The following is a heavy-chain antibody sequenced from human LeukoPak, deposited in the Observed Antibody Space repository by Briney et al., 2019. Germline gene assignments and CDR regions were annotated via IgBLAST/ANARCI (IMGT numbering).Heavy chain of an antibody. J-gene: IGHJ3*02. D-gene: IGHD6-6*01. CDR1: GYTFTGYY. CDR3: ARGEVVAARPMAFDI. CDR2: INPNSGGT. Sequence: ASVKVSCKASGYTFTGYYMHWVRQAPGQGLEWMGWINPNSGGTNYAQKFQGRVTMTRDTSISTAYMELSRLRSDDTAVYCCARGEVVAARPMAFDIWGQGTMVTVSS. V-gene: IGHV1-2*02.